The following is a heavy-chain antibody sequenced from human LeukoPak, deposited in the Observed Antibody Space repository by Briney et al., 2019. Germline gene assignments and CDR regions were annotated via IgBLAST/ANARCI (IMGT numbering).Heavy chain of an antibody. V-gene: IGHV4-34*01. J-gene: IGHJ5*02. CDR1: GGSFSGYY. CDR2: INHSGST. D-gene: IGHD2-15*01. CDR3: AGWTYCSGGSCYRDWFDP. Sequence: SETLSLTRAVYGGSFSGYYWSWIRQPPGKGLEWIGEINHSGSTNYNPSLKSRVTISVDTSKNQFSLKLSSVTAADTAVYYCAGWTYCSGGSCYRDWFDPWGQGTLVTVSS.